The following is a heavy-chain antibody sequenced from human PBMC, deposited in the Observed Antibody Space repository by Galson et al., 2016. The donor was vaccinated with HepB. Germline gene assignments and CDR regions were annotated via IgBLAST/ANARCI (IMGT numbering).Heavy chain of an antibody. CDR2: IWYDGSKN. CDR3: AREDGTSQLGELPH. V-gene: IGHV3-33*01. D-gene: IGHD3-16*01. CDR1: GFIFNHYG. Sequence: SLRLSCAASGFIFNHYGIHWVRQAPGKGLEWVAVIWYDGSKNVYADSVKGRFTISRDDPKKTVYLQMSSLRVEDTAVYYCAREDGTSQLGELPHWGPGTLVTASS. J-gene: IGHJ1*01.